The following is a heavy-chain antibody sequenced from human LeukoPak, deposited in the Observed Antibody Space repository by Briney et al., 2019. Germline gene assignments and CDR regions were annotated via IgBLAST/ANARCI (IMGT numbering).Heavy chain of an antibody. CDR2: ITASGTAM. CDR3: ASSGSYRFDY. D-gene: IGHD1-26*01. V-gene: IGHV3-48*02. Sequence: GGSLRLSRAASGFTFSSYSMNWVRQAPGQELEWVSHITASGTAMFYADSVKGRFTISRDNAKNSLYLQMNSLRDEDTAVYYCASSGSYRFDYWGQGTLVTVSS. J-gene: IGHJ4*02. CDR1: GFTFSSYS.